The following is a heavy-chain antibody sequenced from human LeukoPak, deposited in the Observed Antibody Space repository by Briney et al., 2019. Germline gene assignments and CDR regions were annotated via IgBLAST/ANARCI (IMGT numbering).Heavy chain of an antibody. Sequence: SETLSLTCTVSGGSISSYYWNWIRQPPGKGLEWIGYIYSSGTTNYNPSLRSRVSMSVDTSKNQFSLNLSSVTAADTAVYYCARGYTSGWSPALDIWGQGTMVTVSS. D-gene: IGHD6-19*01. CDR3: ARGYTSGWSPALDI. CDR2: IYSSGTT. J-gene: IGHJ3*02. V-gene: IGHV4-59*01. CDR1: GGSISSYY.